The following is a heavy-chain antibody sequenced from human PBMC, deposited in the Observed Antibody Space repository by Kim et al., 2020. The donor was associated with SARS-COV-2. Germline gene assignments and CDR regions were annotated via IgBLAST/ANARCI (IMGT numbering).Heavy chain of an antibody. CDR3: ATTPTYGSGSY. D-gene: IGHD3-10*01. Sequence: SRGYANAVKGRFTISRDNAKNSLYLQMNSLRAEDTALYHCATTPTYGSGSYWGQGTLVTVSS. J-gene: IGHJ4*02. CDR2: SR. V-gene: IGHV3-20*01.